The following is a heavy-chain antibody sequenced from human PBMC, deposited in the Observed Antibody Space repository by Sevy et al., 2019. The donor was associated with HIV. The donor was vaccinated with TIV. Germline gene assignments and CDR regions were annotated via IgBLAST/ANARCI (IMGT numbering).Heavy chain of an antibody. CDR2: IKSKTDGGTT. V-gene: IGHV3-15*01. Sequence: GGSLRLSCAASGFTFSNAWMSWVRQAPGKGLEWVGRIKSKTDGGTTDYAAPVKGRFTISRDDSKNTLYLQMNSLKTEDTAVYYCTTGGHSSSWFVGSYYYYGMDVWGQGTTVTVSS. D-gene: IGHD6-13*01. J-gene: IGHJ6*02. CDR3: TTGGHSSSWFVGSYYYYGMDV. CDR1: GFTFSNAW.